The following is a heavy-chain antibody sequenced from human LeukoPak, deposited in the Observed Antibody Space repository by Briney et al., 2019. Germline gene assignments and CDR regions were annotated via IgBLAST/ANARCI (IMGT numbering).Heavy chain of an antibody. Sequence: PGRSLRLSCAASGFTFSSYGMHWVRQAPGKGLEWVAVKSYDGSNKYYADSVKGRFTISRDNSKNTLYLQMNSLRAEDTAVYYCAKGLYSSSSYSYWGQGTLVTVSS. CDR3: AKGLYSSSSYSY. CDR1: GFTFSSYG. CDR2: KSYDGSNK. V-gene: IGHV3-30*18. D-gene: IGHD6-6*01. J-gene: IGHJ4*02.